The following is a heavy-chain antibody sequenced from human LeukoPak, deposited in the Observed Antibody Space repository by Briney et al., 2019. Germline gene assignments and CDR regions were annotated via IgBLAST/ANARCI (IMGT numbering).Heavy chain of an antibody. CDR3: ARDDRPSVKHGDCADY. CDR1: GYTFTSYG. D-gene: IGHD4-17*01. V-gene: IGHV1-18*04. J-gene: IGHJ4*02. CDR2: ISAYNGNT. Sequence: ASVKVSCEASGYTFTSYGISWVRPAPGQGLEWMGWISAYNGNTNYAQKLQGRVTMTTDTSTSTAYMELRSLRSDDTAVYYCARDDRPSVKHGDCADYWGQGTLVTVSS.